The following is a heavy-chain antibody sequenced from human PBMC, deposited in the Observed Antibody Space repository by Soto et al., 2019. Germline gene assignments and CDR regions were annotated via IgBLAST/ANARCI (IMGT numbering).Heavy chain of an antibody. CDR3: ARLNAGTTYYYYGMDV. J-gene: IGHJ6*02. CDR1: GGSISSGGYS. V-gene: IGHV4-30-2*03. D-gene: IGHD1-7*01. CDR2: IYYSGST. Sequence: SETLSLTCAVSGGSISSGGYSWSWIRQPPGKGLEWIGYIYYSGSTYYNPSLKSRVTISVDTSKNQFSLKLSSVTAADTALYYCARLNAGTTYYYYGMDVWGQGTTVTVSS.